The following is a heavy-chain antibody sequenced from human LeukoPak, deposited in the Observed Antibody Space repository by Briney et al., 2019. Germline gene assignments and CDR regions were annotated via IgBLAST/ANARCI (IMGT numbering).Heavy chain of an antibody. CDR2: IYSGGTT. CDR3: ARLSYYHSRGYYQRYFDL. Sequence: PGGSLRLSCAASGFTFSSNYMNLVRQAPGKGLGGVSIIYSGGTTYYADSVRGRFTISRDESKNTLYLQMNSLRAEDTTVYYCARLSYYHSRGYYQRYFDLWGRGTLVTVSS. D-gene: IGHD3-22*01. CDR1: GFTFSSNY. V-gene: IGHV3-53*01. J-gene: IGHJ2*01.